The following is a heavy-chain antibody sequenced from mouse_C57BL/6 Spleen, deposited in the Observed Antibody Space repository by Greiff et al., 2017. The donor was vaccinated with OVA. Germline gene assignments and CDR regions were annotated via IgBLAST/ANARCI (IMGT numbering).Heavy chain of an antibody. D-gene: IGHD4-1*02. V-gene: IGHV3-6*01. Sequence: ESGPGLVKPSQSLSLTCSVTGYSITSGYYWNWIRQFPGNKLEWMGYISYDGSNNYNPSLKNRISITRDTSKNQFFLKLNSVTTEDTATYYCARGPNWDGDYWGQGTTLTVSS. J-gene: IGHJ2*01. CDR2: ISYDGSN. CDR1: GYSITSGYY. CDR3: ARGPNWDGDY.